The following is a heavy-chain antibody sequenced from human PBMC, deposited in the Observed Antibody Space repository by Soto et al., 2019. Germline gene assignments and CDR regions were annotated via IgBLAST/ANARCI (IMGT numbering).Heavy chain of an antibody. CDR3: AWRSLRGGPYAFDI. CDR2: IYTGGST. CDR1: GFTVSSNY. J-gene: IGHJ3*02. V-gene: IGHV3-66*01. D-gene: IGHD3-10*01. Sequence: EVQLVESGGGLVQPGGSLRLSCAASGFTVSSNYMNWVRQAPGKGLEWVSVIYTGGSTYYADSVKGRFTISRDNSXNTVYLQMNSLRAEDTAVYYCAWRSLRGGPYAFDIWGQGTMVTVSS.